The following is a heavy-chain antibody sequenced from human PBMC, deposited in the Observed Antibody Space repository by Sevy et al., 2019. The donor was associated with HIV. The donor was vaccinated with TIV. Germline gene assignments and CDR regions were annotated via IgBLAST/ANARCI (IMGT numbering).Heavy chain of an antibody. CDR2: FYYSGRT. CDR1: GDSIGNNY. J-gene: IGHJ6*02. V-gene: IGHV4-59*01. D-gene: IGHD2-15*01. CDR3: ASCSPDYYYGMDV. Sequence: SETLSLTCTVSGDSIGNNYWSWIRQPPGKGLEWIGYFYYSGRTNYNPSLKSRVTISADTSKNQFSLMLISVTAADTAVYFCASCSPDYYYGMDVWGQGTTVTVSS.